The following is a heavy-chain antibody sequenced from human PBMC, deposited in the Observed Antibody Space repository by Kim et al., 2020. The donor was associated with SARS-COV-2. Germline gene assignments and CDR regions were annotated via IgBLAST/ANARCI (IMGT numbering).Heavy chain of an antibody. D-gene: IGHD3-10*01. V-gene: IGHV3-11*06. Sequence: ADSVKGRFTISRDNAKNSLYLQMNSLRAEDTAVYYCATMVRGVISCYFDYWGQGTLVTVSS. CDR3: ATMVRGVISCYFDY. J-gene: IGHJ4*02.